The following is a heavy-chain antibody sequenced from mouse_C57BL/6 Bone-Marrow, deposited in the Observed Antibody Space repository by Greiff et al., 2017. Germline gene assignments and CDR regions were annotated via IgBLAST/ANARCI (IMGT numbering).Heavy chain of an antibody. D-gene: IGHD1-1*01. CDR1: GYTFTSYW. CDR2: IDPSDSYT. V-gene: IGHV1-59*01. J-gene: IGHJ2*01. Sequence: QVQLQQPGAELVRPGPSVKLSCKASGYTFTSYWMHWVKQRPGQGLEWIGVIDPSDSYTNYNQKFKGKATLTVDTSSSTAYMQLSSLTSEDSAVYYCAGGYYGRDFDYWGQGTTLTVSS. CDR3: AGGYYGRDFDY.